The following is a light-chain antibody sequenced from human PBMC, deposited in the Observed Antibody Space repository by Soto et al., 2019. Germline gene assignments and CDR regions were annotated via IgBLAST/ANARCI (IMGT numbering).Light chain of an antibody. CDR2: NAS. Sequence: EIVLTQSPATMSLSPGERATLSCRASQTVGNYLAWYQQKPGQAPRLLIYNASNRATGIPVRFSGSGSGTDFTLTISSLQSEDFALYYCQQYNDWPLTFGQGTKVDI. V-gene: IGKV3-11*01. CDR1: QTVGNY. J-gene: IGKJ1*01. CDR3: QQYNDWPLT.